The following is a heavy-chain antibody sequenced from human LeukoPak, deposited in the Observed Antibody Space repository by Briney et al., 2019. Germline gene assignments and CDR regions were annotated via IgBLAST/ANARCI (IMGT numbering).Heavy chain of an antibody. V-gene: IGHV4-34*01. CDR2: IHYSGRI. Sequence: PSETLSRTCAVYGGSFSGYYWTWIRQPPGKGLEWIGEIHYSGRINYNPSLKSRVTISADTSNNHFFLKMNSVTAADTAVYYCSRGTDAYKCGNSWGQGTLVTVSS. CDR1: GGSFSGYY. CDR3: SRGTDAYKCGNS. J-gene: IGHJ4*02. D-gene: IGHD5-24*01.